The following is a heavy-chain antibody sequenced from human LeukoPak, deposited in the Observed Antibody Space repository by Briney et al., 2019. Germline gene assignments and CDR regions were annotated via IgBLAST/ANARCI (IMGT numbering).Heavy chain of an antibody. CDR2: ISAYNGNT. D-gene: IGHD3-10*01. CDR1: GYTFTSYG. Sequence: ASVKVSCKAFGYTFTSYGISWVRQAPGQGLEWMGWISAYNGNTNYAQKLQGRVTMTTDTSTSTAYMELRSLRSDDTAVYYCARGVLLWFGEGLRYYYYGMDVWGQGTTVTVSS. CDR3: ARGVLLWFGEGLRYYYYGMDV. V-gene: IGHV1-18*01. J-gene: IGHJ6*02.